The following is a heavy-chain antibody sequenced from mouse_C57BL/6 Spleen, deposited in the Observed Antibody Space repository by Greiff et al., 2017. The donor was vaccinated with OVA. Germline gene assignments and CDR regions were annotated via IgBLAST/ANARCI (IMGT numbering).Heavy chain of an antibody. D-gene: IGHD4-1*01. J-gene: IGHJ2*01. CDR2: INPNNGGT. CDR3: AILNWDDY. Sequence: VQLQQSGPELVKPGASVKISCKASGYTFTDYYMNWVKQSHGKSLEWIGDINPNNGGTSYNQKFKGKATLTVDKSSSTAYMELRSLTSEDSAVYYCAILNWDDYWGQGTTLTVSS. V-gene: IGHV1-26*01. CDR1: GYTFTDYY.